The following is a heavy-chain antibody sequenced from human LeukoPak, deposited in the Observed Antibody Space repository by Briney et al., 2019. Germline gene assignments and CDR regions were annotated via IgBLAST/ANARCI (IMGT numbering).Heavy chain of an antibody. CDR3: ARVVSYGDRRFDY. CDR1: GGSLSSYY. V-gene: IGHV4-59*12. CDR2: IYYSGNT. D-gene: IGHD4-17*01. J-gene: IGHJ4*02. Sequence: SETLSLTCTLSGGSLSSYYWGWIRQPPGKGLEWIGYIYYSGNTNYNPSLKSRVTISVDTSKNQFSLKLSSVTAADTAVYYCARVVSYGDRRFDYWGQGTLVTVSS.